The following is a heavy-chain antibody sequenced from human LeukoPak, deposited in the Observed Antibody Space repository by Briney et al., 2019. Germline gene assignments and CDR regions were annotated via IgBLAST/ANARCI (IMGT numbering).Heavy chain of an antibody. D-gene: IGHD4-17*01. CDR2: IIPILGIA. Sequence: SVKVSCKASGGTFISYAISWVRQAPGQGLEWMGRIIPILGIANYAQKFQGRVTITADKSTSTAYMELSSLRSEDTAVYYCAREGDYDGEIDYWGQGTLVTVSS. J-gene: IGHJ4*02. CDR1: GGTFISYA. CDR3: AREGDYDGEIDY. V-gene: IGHV1-69*04.